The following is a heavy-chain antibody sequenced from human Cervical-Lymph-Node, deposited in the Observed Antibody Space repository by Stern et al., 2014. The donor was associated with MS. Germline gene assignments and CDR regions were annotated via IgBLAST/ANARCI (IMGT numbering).Heavy chain of an antibody. CDR1: GFTFDEYS. CDR2: ISLDGYIK. J-gene: IGHJ4*02. Sequence: EVQLVESGGVVVQPGGSLRLSCAASGFTFDEYSLHWVRHAPGKGLEWVSFISLDGYIKHYADSVKGRFTISRDNSKNSLYLQMNSLRPEDTALCYCTKDRAFNVGSLFDAWGQGTLVTVSS. CDR3: TKDRAFNVGSLFDA. V-gene: IGHV3-43*01. D-gene: IGHD3-10*01.